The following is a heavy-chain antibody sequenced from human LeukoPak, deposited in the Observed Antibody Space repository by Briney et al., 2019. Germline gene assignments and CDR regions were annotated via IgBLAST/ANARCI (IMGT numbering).Heavy chain of an antibody. CDR1: GFTFSSHA. J-gene: IGHJ3*02. D-gene: IGHD3-16*01. CDR3: AKGQPYDPLGDYAWGSYPDAFDI. Sequence: GGSLRLSCAASGFTFSSHAMSWVRQAPGKGLERLSPISGSRGSTYYADSVKGRFTISRDNSKNTLYLQMNSLRADDTAVYYCAKGQPYDPLGDYAWGSYPDAFDIWGQGTMVTVSS. V-gene: IGHV3-23*01. CDR2: ISGSRGST.